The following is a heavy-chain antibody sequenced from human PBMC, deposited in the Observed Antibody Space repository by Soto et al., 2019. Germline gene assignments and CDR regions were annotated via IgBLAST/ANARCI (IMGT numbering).Heavy chain of an antibody. CDR3: ARDGRSCTSTNCRGDAFDI. CDR1: GFTFRTHW. J-gene: IGHJ3*02. Sequence: EVQLVGSGGGLVQPGGSLRLSCVASGFTFRTHWMTWVRQAPGKGLEWVANIKQDGSEKYYVDSLRGRFAISRDNAKDSLYLQKNSLRVEDTAVYYCARDGRSCTSTNCRGDAFDIWGQGTMVTVSS. V-gene: IGHV3-7*04. CDR2: IKQDGSEK. D-gene: IGHD2-2*01.